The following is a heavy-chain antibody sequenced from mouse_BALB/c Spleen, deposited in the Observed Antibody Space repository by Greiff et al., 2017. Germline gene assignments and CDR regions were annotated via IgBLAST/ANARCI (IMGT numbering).Heavy chain of an antibody. Sequence: EVKLMASGGGLVQPGGSLKLSCAASGFTFSSYAMSWVRQSPEKRLEWVAEISSGGSYTYYPDTVTGRFTISRDNAKNTLYLEMSSLRSEDTAMYYCAREGPDAMDYWGQGTSVTVSS. V-gene: IGHV5-9-4*01. CDR3: AREGPDAMDY. J-gene: IGHJ4*01. CDR1: GFTFSSYA. CDR2: ISSGGSYT. D-gene: IGHD3-3*01.